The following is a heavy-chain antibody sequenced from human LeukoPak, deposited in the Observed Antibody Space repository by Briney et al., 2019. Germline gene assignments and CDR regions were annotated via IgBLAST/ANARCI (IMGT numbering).Heavy chain of an antibody. CDR3: AKDHSAYYDILTGYPPAFDY. J-gene: IGHJ4*02. D-gene: IGHD3-9*01. CDR2: ISGSGGST. Sequence: GGSLRLSCAASGFTVSSNYMSWVRQAPGKGLEWVSAISGSGGSTYYADSVKGRFTISRDNSKNTLYLQMNSLRAEDTAVYYCAKDHSAYYDILTGYPPAFDYWGQGTLVTVSS. V-gene: IGHV3-23*01. CDR1: GFTVSSNY.